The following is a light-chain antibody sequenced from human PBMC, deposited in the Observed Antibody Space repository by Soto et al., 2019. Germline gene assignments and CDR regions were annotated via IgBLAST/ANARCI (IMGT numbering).Light chain of an antibody. CDR3: QSYDSSLSGVV. CDR1: SSNIGADYD. Sequence: QSVLTQPPSVSGAPGQRVTISCTGSSSNIGADYDVHWYQQVPGTAPKLLIYRNDYRPSGVPDRFSASKSGTSASLAITGLQAEDEADYYCQSYDSSLSGVVFGGGTKVTVL. V-gene: IGLV1-40*01. CDR2: RND. J-gene: IGLJ2*01.